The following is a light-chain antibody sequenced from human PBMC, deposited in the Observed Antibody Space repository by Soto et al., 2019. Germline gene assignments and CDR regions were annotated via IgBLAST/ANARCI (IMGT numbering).Light chain of an antibody. CDR1: QSVGRNY. CDR3: EQYASSPLT. CDR2: GAS. J-gene: IGKJ4*01. V-gene: IGKV3-20*01. Sequence: EIVLTQSPGTLSLSPGERATLSCRASQSVGRNYLAWYQQKPGQAPRLLIYGASSRATGIPDRFSGSGSGTDFTLTFSRLEPEDFAVYYCEQYASSPLTCGGGTRVEIK.